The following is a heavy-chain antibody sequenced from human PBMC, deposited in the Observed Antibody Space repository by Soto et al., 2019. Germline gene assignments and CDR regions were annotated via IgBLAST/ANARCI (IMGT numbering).Heavy chain of an antibody. Sequence: GGSLRLSCAASGLNFGIYWMSWVRQAPGKGLEWVATIKGDASEKKYVGSVKGRFTTSRDNAKTSLFLQMDSLRAEDTAVYYWARDSGYGSESSVNHYLDYWGHGTLVTVSS. CDR1: GLNFGIYW. CDR2: IKGDASEK. CDR3: ARDSGYGSESSVNHYLDY. J-gene: IGHJ4*01. D-gene: IGHD3-10*01. V-gene: IGHV3-7*01.